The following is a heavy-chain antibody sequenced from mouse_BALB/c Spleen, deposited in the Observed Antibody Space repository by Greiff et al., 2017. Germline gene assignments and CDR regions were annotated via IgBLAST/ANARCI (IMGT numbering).Heavy chain of an antibody. CDR3: TKGGYDDAMDY. CDR2: INPSNGGT. Sequence: QVQLKESGAELVKPGASVKLSCKASGYTFTSYYMYWVKQRPGQGLEWIGEINPSNGGTNFNEKFKSKATLTVDKSSSTAYMQLSSLTSEDSAVYYCTKGGYDDAMDYWGQGTSVTVSS. CDR1: GYTFTSYY. D-gene: IGHD2-2*01. V-gene: IGHV1S81*02. J-gene: IGHJ4*01.